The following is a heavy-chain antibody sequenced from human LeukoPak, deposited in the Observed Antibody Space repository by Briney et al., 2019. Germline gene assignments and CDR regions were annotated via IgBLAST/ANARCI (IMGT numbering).Heavy chain of an antibody. J-gene: IGHJ6*03. CDR1: GFTFNYYS. CDR3: ANVGGYSSGWPDYYYYYMDV. D-gene: IGHD6-19*01. CDR2: ISYDGSNE. V-gene: IGHV3-30*04. Sequence: GGSLRLSCAASGFTFNYYSMHWVRQAPGKGLEWVAGISYDGSNEYYADAMKGRFTISRDNSKNTLYLQMNSLRAEDTAVYYCANVGGYSSGWPDYYYYYMDVWGKGTTVTISS.